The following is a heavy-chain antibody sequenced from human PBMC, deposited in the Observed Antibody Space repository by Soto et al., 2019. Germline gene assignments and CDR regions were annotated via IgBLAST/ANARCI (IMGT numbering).Heavy chain of an antibody. Sequence: SETLSLTCTVSGASISSSYWSWIRQSPGKGLEWIGYIYYSGSTNYNPSLKSRVTISVDTSKNQFSLKLSSVTAADTAVYYCVRDGGTVTWRAFDIWGQGTMVTVSS. CDR1: GASISSSY. J-gene: IGHJ3*02. CDR2: IYYSGST. V-gene: IGHV4-59*01. CDR3: VRDGGTVTWRAFDI. D-gene: IGHD4-17*01.